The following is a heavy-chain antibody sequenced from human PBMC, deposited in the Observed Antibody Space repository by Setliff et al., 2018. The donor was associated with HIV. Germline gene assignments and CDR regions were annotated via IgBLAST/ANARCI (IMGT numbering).Heavy chain of an antibody. CDR3: ARVDCSGGSCYSPAY. CDR1: GGSMSSYV. J-gene: IGHJ4*02. Sequence: SETLSLTCTVSGGSMSSYVWSWIRQSPGKGLEWIGYIYNSGGTNYNPSLKSRVTISLDTSKNQFSLNLTSVTAADTAVYYCARVDCSGGSCYSPAYWGQGTLVTVSS. CDR2: IYNSGGT. D-gene: IGHD2-15*01. V-gene: IGHV4-59*01.